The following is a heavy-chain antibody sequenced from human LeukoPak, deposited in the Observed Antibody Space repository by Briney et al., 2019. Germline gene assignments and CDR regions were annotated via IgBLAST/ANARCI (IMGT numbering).Heavy chain of an antibody. V-gene: IGHV3-7*01. CDR1: GFTFSSYW. J-gene: IGHJ4*02. CDR3: ARSGKYSSSWDFDY. CDR2: IKQDGSEK. Sequence: GGSLRLSCAASGFTFSSYWMSWVRQAPGKGLEWVANIKQDGSEKYYVDSVKGRFTISRDNAKNSLYLQMNSLRAEDTAVYYCARSGKYSSSWDFDYWGQGTLVTVSS. D-gene: IGHD6-13*01.